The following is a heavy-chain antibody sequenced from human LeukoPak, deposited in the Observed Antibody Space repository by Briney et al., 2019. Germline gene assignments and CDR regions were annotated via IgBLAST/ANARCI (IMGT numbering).Heavy chain of an antibody. CDR3: ARDLKGYSSSWYSYYYYMDV. CDR2: IKQDGSEK. Sequence: GGSLRLSCAASGFTFSSYWMSWVRQAPGKGLEWVANIKQDGSEKYYVDSVKGRFTISRDNAKNSLYLQMNSLRAEDTAVYYCARDLKGYSSSWYSYYYYMDVWGKGTTVTVSS. D-gene: IGHD6-13*01. J-gene: IGHJ6*03. CDR1: GFTFSSYW. V-gene: IGHV3-7*01.